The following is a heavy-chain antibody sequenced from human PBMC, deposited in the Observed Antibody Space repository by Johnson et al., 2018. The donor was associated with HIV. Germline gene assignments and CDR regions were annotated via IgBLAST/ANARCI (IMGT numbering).Heavy chain of an antibody. Sequence: QVQLVESGGGLVKPGGSLRLSCAASGFTFSDYYMNWIRQAPGKGLEWVSYIRSSGSTIYYADSVKGRFTISRDNAKNSLFLQMNSLRAEDTAVYYCAREIIVGPTTSDSDAFDIWGQGTIVSVSS. J-gene: IGHJ3*02. CDR1: GFTFSDYY. CDR2: IRSSGSTI. D-gene: IGHD1-26*01. CDR3: AREIIVGPTTSDSDAFDI. V-gene: IGHV3-11*04.